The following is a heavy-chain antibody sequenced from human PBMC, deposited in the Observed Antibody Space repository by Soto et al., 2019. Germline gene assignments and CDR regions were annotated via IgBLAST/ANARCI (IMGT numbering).Heavy chain of an antibody. J-gene: IGHJ4*02. CDR3: ARLPKGSLVTA. CDR2: ISSSSDKT. CDR1: GFSFSDYS. D-gene: IGHD2-21*02. V-gene: IGHV3-48*02. Sequence: LVESGGALVYPGGSLRLSCIAYGFSFSDYSMNWVRQAPGKGLQWVSYISSSSDKTYYADSVKGRFTVSRDNAKNALFLEMNSLRDDDTATYYCARLPKGSLVTAWGQGTRVTVSS.